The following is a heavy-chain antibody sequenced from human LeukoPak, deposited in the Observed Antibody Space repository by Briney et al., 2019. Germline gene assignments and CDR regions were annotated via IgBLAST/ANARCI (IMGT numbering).Heavy chain of an antibody. CDR3: ARGTNDILTGYYNYYFDY. CDR2: ISAYNGNT. D-gene: IGHD3-9*01. J-gene: IGHJ4*02. CDR1: GYTFTSYG. Sequence: GASVKVSCKASGYTFTSYGISWVRQAPGQGLEWMGWISAYNGNTNYAQKLQGRVTMTTDTSTSTAYMELRSLRSDDTAVYYCARGTNDILTGYYNYYFDYWGQGTLVTVSS. V-gene: IGHV1-18*01.